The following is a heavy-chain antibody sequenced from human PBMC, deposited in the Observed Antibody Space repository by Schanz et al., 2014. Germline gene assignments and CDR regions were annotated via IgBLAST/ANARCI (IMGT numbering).Heavy chain of an antibody. CDR3: ARHGFTSGWASFDY. D-gene: IGHD6-19*01. CDR1: GFTLSLYA. V-gene: IGHV3-30*04. CDR2: ISNDGSYK. Sequence: QVQLVESGGGVVQPGRSLRLSCAASGFTLSLYAMHWVRQAPGKGLEWVTVISNDGSYKYYGDSVKGRFTISRDNSKNTLYLQMNSLTIEDTAVYYCARHGFTSGWASFDYWGQGTLVTVSS. J-gene: IGHJ4*02.